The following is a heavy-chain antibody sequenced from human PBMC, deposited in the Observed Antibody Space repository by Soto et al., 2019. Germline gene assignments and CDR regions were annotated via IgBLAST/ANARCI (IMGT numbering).Heavy chain of an antibody. J-gene: IGHJ6*02. D-gene: IGHD6-13*01. CDR1: GFTFSDYY. Sequence: QVQLVESEGGLVKPGGSLRLSCVASGFTFSDYYMSWIRQAPGKGLEWVSYISNSGHAIYYADSVKGRFTVSRDNSNNSMSLQMDSLRADDTAIYYCARDARYASSSYGFDVWGQGTTVSVSS. CDR3: ARDARYASSSYGFDV. V-gene: IGHV3-11*01. CDR2: ISNSGHAI.